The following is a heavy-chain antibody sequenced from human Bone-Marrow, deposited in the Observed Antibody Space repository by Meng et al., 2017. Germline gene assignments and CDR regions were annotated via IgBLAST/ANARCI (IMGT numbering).Heavy chain of an antibody. V-gene: IGHV1-69*06. CDR1: GGTFSSYA. CDR3: AREEVEAGLYYFDY. D-gene: IGHD6-19*01. CDR2: IIPIFGTA. Sequence: SVKVSCKASGGTFSSYAISWVRQAPGQGLEWMGGIIPIFGTANYAQKFQGRVTITADKSTSTAYMELSSLRSEDTAVYYCAREEVEAGLYYFDYWGQGTLVTVS. J-gene: IGHJ4*02.